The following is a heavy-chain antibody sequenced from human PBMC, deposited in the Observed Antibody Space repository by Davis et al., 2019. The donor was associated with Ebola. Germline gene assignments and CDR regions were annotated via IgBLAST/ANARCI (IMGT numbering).Heavy chain of an antibody. V-gene: IGHV1-69*04. CDR2: IIPILGIA. Sequence: AASVKVSCKASGGTFSSYAISWVRQAPGQGLEWMGRIIPILGIANYAQKFQGRVTITADKSTSTAYMELSSLRSEDTAVYYCARDLRGFIVSNNWFDPWGQGTLVTVSS. J-gene: IGHJ5*02. CDR3: ARDLRGFIVSNNWFDP. CDR1: GGTFSSYA. D-gene: IGHD5/OR15-5a*01.